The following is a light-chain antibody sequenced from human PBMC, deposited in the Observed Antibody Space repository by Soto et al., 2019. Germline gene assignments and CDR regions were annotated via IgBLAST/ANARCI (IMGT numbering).Light chain of an antibody. Sequence: DIQMTQSPSSLSASVGDRVTISCRASQTISTYLIWYQKKPGNAPKLLIFGASSLHSGVPSRFGGSGSGTDFTLTISDLQPEDFATYFCHQSYETPHTFGGGTNVEI. CDR3: HQSYETPHT. CDR2: GAS. V-gene: IGKV1-39*01. J-gene: IGKJ4*01. CDR1: QTISTY.